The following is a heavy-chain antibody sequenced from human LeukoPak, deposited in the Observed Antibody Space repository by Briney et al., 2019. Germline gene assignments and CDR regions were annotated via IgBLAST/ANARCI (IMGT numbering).Heavy chain of an antibody. Sequence: GGSLRLSCAASGFTFSSYWMSWVRQAPGKGLEWVAFIRSDGSNKYYADSVKGRFTISRDNSKNTLYLLMNSLRAEDTAVFYCAKERPQYFYDSSGREGFDYWGQGTLVTVSS. V-gene: IGHV3-30*02. CDR3: AKERPQYFYDSSGREGFDY. D-gene: IGHD3-22*01. J-gene: IGHJ4*02. CDR1: GFTFSSYW. CDR2: IRSDGSNK.